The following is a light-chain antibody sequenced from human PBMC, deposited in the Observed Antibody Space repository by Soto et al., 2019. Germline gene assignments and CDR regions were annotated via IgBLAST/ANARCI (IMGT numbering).Light chain of an antibody. CDR3: QQYNSYWT. Sequence: DIQMTQSPSTLSASVGDRVAISCRASQTISSWLAWYQQKPGKAPKLLIYKASTLKSGVPSRFSGSGSGTEFTLTISSLQPEDFATYYCQQYNSYWTFAQGTKVDIK. CDR1: QTISSW. J-gene: IGKJ1*01. CDR2: KAS. V-gene: IGKV1-5*03.